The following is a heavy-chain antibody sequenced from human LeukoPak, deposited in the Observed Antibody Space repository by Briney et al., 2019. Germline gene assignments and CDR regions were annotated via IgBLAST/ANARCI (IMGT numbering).Heavy chain of an antibody. D-gene: IGHD1-26*01. CDR1: GFTFSSYA. V-gene: IGHV3-64*01. Sequence: GGSLRLSCAASGFTFSSYAMHWVRLAPGKGLEYVSAISSSGGSTYYANSVKGRFTISRDNSKNTLYLQMGSLRAEDMAVYYCARVGYSGSYSDYWGQGTLVTVSS. J-gene: IGHJ4*02. CDR2: ISSSGGST. CDR3: ARVGYSGSYSDY.